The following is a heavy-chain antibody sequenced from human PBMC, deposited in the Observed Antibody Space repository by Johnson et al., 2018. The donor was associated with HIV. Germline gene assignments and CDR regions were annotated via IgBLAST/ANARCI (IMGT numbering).Heavy chain of an antibody. D-gene: IGHD5-18*01. Sequence: HVQLVESGGGEVQPGRSLRLSCEVFGFTVSSNYMYWVRQAPGKGLEWVAVIWYDGSNKYYADSVKGRFTISRDNSKNTLYLQINSLRAEDTAVYYCARNRPVSYGYRGAFDIWGQGTMVTVSS. CDR3: ARNRPVSYGYRGAFDI. V-gene: IGHV3-33*08. CDR1: GFTVSSNY. CDR2: IWYDGSNK. J-gene: IGHJ3*02.